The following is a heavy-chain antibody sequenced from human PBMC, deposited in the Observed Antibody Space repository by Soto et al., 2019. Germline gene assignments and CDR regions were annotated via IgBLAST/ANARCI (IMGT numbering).Heavy chain of an antibody. CDR2: VYFSGNT. V-gene: IGHV4-59*01. Sequence: LSLTCTFSGGSLRSYYWTWIRQSPGKGLEWIGYVYFSGNTNYNPSLKSRVTISIDTSKNQFSLRLASVTAADTAFYYCGSVRPSGYVLSWGQGTLVTVYS. CDR1: GGSLRSYY. J-gene: IGHJ5*02. CDR3: GSVRPSGYVLS. D-gene: IGHD6-25*01.